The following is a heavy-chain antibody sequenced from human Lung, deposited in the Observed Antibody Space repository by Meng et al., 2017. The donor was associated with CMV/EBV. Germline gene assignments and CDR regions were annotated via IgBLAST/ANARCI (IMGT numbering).Heavy chain of an antibody. J-gene: IGHJ6*02. CDR3: ARDHRWDYYYFGMDV. CDR1: AGPLTSSGYY. Sequence: SAGPLTSSGYYWGWIRQPPGKGLEWIGNTYYRGNTNYNPSLKSRVTISLDTSKNQWSLKLSSVTAADTAVYYCARDHRWDYYYFGMDVWGQGTLVTVSS. V-gene: IGHV4-39*07. CDR2: TYYRGNT. D-gene: IGHD4-23*01.